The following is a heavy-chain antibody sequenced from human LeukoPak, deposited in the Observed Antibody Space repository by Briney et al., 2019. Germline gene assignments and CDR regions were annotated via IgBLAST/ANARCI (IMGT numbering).Heavy chain of an antibody. CDR3: ARDGKADYYGSGNPPRYWYFDL. D-gene: IGHD3-10*01. CDR1: GFTFSDYY. CDR2: ISSSSSYT. Sequence: KPGGSLRLSCAASGFTFSDYYMSWIRQAPGKGLEWVSYISSSSSYTNYADSVKGRFTISRDNAKNSLYLQMNSLRAEDTAVYYCARDGKADYYGSGNPPRYWYFDLWGRGTLVTVSS. J-gene: IGHJ2*01. V-gene: IGHV3-11*06.